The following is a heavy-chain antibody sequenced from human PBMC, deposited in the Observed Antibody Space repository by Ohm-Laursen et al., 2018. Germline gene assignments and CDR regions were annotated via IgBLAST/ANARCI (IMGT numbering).Heavy chain of an antibody. Sequence: SETLSLTCTVSGGSFADTNNYWAWIRQPPGKGLEWIGSFYYPGTTVYNPSLTSQAAVSFDTPKNQFSLQVTSVTASDTAVYFCARRSHLRDPPYWGQGILVTVSS. CDR1: GGSFADTNNY. V-gene: IGHV4-39*01. CDR3: ARRSHLRDPPY. J-gene: IGHJ4*02. D-gene: IGHD5-24*01. CDR2: FYYPGTT.